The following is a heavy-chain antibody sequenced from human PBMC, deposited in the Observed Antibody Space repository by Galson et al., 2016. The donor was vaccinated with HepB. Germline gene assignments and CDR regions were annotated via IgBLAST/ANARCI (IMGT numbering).Heavy chain of an antibody. CDR1: GFTFSIYS. V-gene: IGHV3-48*02. D-gene: IGHD5-12*01. CDR3: VRRTTESGYDNPS. CDR2: ISTRGNTV. J-gene: IGHJ5*02. Sequence: SLRLSCAASGFTFSIYSMNWVRQAPGKGLEWVSYISTRGNTVYYADSVRGRFTISRDNAKNSLYLQMSSLRDEDTAVYYCVRRTTESGYDNPSWGQGTLVTVSS.